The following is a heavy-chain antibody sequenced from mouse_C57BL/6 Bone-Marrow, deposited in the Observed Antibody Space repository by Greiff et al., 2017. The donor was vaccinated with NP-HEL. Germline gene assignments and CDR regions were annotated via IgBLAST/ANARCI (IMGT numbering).Heavy chain of an antibody. D-gene: IGHD1-1*01. CDR1: GFTFSSYT. J-gene: IGHJ4*01. V-gene: IGHV5-9*01. CDR3: ASHYYGSSHYYAMDY. Sequence: EVQLVESGGGLVKPGGSLKLSCAASGFTFSSYTMSWVRQTPEKRLEWVATISGGGGNPYYPDSVKGRFTISRDNAKNTLYLQLSSLRSEDTALYYCASHYYGSSHYYAMDYWGQGTSVTVSS. CDR2: ISGGGGNP.